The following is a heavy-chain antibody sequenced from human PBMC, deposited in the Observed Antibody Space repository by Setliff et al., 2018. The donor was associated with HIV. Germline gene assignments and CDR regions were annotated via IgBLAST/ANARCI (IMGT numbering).Heavy chain of an antibody. CDR1: GGSISSGGYY. CDR3: ARGVNFDY. Sequence: PSETLSLTCTVSGGSISSGGYYWSWIRQHPGKGLEWIGYIYNSGSTNYNPSLTSRVTISADTSRNQFSLKLTSVTAADTAIYYCARGVNFDYWGQGTQVTVSS. D-gene: IGHD3-3*01. CDR2: IYNSGST. V-gene: IGHV4-61*08. J-gene: IGHJ4*02.